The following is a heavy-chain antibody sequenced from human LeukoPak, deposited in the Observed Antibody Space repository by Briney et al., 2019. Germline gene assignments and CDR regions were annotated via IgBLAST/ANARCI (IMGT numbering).Heavy chain of an antibody. J-gene: IGHJ3*02. CDR2: ISGSGGST. Sequence: GGSLRLSCAASGFTFSSYAMSWVRQAPGKGPEWVSAISGSGGSTYYADSVKGRFTISRDNSKNTLYLQMNSLRAEDTAVYYCAKVRRIAVAGTGAFDIWGQGTMVTVSS. CDR3: AKVRRIAVAGTGAFDI. D-gene: IGHD6-19*01. CDR1: GFTFSSYA. V-gene: IGHV3-23*01.